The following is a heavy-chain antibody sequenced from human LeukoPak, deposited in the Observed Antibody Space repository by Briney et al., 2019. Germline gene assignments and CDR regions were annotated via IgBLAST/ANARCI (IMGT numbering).Heavy chain of an antibody. V-gene: IGHV1-69*06. CDR3: ASGYCSGGSCYSVFDY. J-gene: IGHJ4*02. CDR1: RGTFSSYA. D-gene: IGHD2-15*01. CDR2: IIPIFGTP. Sequence: ASVNVSRTASRGTFSSYAISGVRQAPGQGLEWMGGIIPIFGTPNYAQKFQGRVTITADKSTSTAYMELSSLRSEDTAVYYCASGYCSGGSCYSVFDYWGQGTLVTVSS.